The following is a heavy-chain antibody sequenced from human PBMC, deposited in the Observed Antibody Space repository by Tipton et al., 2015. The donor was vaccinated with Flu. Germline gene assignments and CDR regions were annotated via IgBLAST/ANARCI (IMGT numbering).Heavy chain of an antibody. J-gene: IGHJ4*02. CDR3: AREKSIMGY. Sequence: TLSLTCTVSGGSISSSSYYWGWIRQPPGKGLEWIGSIYYSGSTYYNPSLKSRVTISVDTSKNQFSLKLSSVTAADTAVYYCAREKSIMGYWGQGILVTVSS. CDR2: IYYSGST. V-gene: IGHV4-39*02. D-gene: IGHD6-6*01. CDR1: GGSISSSSYY.